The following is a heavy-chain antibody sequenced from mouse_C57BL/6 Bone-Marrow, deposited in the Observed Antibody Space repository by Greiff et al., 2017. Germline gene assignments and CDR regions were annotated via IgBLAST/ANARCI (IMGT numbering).Heavy chain of an antibody. V-gene: IGHV8-8*01. J-gene: IGHJ2*01. CDR2: TWWDDDK. Sequence: QVTLKESGPGILQPSQTLSLTCSFSGFSLSTFGMGVGWTRQPPGKGLEWLAHTWWDDDKYYNPALKSRLTISKDTSKNQVFLKIANVDTADTATYYCARTLLLRFYYFDCWGKGTTLTVSS. CDR3: ARTLLLRFYYFDC. D-gene: IGHD1-1*01. CDR1: GFSLSTFGMG.